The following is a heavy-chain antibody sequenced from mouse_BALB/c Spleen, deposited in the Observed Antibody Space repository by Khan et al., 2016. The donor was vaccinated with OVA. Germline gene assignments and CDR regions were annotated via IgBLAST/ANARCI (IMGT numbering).Heavy chain of an antibody. Sequence: EVELVESGGGLVQPGGSRKLSCAASGFTFIDYGMAWVRQTPGKGLEWIAFISSVAYSIYYADTVTGRFTITRENAKNTLYLDMSSLRSDDTAMYYCARGGFAYWGQGTLVTVSA. CDR3: ARGGFAY. CDR2: ISSVAYSI. V-gene: IGHV5-15*02. CDR1: GFTFIDYG. J-gene: IGHJ3*01.